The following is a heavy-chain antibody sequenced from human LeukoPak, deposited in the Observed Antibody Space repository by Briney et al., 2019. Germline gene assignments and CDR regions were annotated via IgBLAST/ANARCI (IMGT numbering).Heavy chain of an antibody. CDR1: GYTFSSYA. CDR3: AKEPGYSSGRTI. J-gene: IGHJ3*02. D-gene: IGHD6-19*01. Sequence: GGALRLSCAASGYTFSSYAMSWVRQAPGKGLEWVSAISGSGGSTYYADSVKGRFTISRDNSKNTLYLQMNSLRAEDTAVYYCAKEPGYSSGRTIWGQGTMVTVSS. V-gene: IGHV3-23*01. CDR2: ISGSGGST.